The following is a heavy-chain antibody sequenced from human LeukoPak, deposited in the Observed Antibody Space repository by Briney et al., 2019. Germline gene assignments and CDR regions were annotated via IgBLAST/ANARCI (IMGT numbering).Heavy chain of an antibody. CDR1: GGSISSSSYY. CDR2: IYYSGST. J-gene: IGHJ4*02. Sequence: SETLSLTCTVSGGSISSSSYYWGWIRQPPGKGLEWIGGIYYSGSTYYNPSLKSRVTISVDTSKNRFSLKLSSVTAADTAVYYCARDRWRELLDYWGQGTLVTVSS. CDR3: ARDRWRELLDY. D-gene: IGHD2-15*01. V-gene: IGHV4-39*07.